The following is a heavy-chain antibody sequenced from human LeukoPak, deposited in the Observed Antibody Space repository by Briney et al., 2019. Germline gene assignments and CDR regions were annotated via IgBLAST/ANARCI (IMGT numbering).Heavy chain of an antibody. V-gene: IGHV1-18*01. CDR2: ISAYNGNT. CDR1: GGTFSSYA. J-gene: IGHJ4*02. D-gene: IGHD1-1*01. Sequence: ASVKVSCKASGGTFSSYAISWVRQAPGQGLEWMGWISAYNGNTNYAQKLQGRVTMTTDTSTSTAYMELRSLRSDDTAVYYCARDPTGRPDYWGQGTLVTVSS. CDR3: ARDPTGRPDY.